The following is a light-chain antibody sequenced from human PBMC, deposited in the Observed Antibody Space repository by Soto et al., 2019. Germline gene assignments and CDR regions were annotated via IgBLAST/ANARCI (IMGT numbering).Light chain of an antibody. Sequence: IQMTQSPSTPSASLGDKVTNTCRASQSISSWLAWYQQKPGKAPKLLIYKASSLESGVPSRFSGSGSGTEFTLTISSLQPDDFATYYCQQYNSYSRTFGQGTKV. CDR3: QQYNSYSRT. CDR2: KAS. CDR1: QSISSW. J-gene: IGKJ1*01. V-gene: IGKV1-5*03.